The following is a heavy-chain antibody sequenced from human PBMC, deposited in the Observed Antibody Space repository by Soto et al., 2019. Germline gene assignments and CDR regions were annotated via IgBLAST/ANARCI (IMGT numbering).Heavy chain of an antibody. V-gene: IGHV4-4*07. CDR3: ARGFGSSWYYFDY. D-gene: IGHD6-13*01. CDR1: GGSMSSYY. CDR2: IYTSGGT. Sequence: PSETLSLTCTVSGGSMSSYYWSWIRQPAGKGLEWIGRIYTSGGTNYNPSLKTRVTMSVDTSKNQFSLKLNSATAADTAVYYCARGFGSSWYYFDYWGQGTLVTVSS. J-gene: IGHJ4*02.